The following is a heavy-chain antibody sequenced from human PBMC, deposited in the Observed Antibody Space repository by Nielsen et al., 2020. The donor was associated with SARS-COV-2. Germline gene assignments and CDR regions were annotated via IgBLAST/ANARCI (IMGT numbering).Heavy chain of an antibody. V-gene: IGHV1-18*01. CDR3: ARELNRYSSSWYPDY. CDR2: ISAYNGNT. D-gene: IGHD6-13*01. Sequence: WVRQAPGQGLEWMGWISAYNGNTNYAQKLQGRVTMTTDTSTSTAYMELRSLRSDDTAVYYCARELNRYSSSWYPDYWGQGTLVTVSS. J-gene: IGHJ4*02.